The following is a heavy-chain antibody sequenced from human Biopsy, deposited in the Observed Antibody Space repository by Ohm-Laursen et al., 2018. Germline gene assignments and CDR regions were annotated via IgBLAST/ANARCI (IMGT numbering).Heavy chain of an antibody. CDR2: ISASGNHI. Sequence: GSLRLSCAASGFTFSGFSMNWVRQAPGKGLEWVSSISASGNHIYYTDSVKGRFTVSRDNGKNSVYLQMNSLRVEDTAVYYCARARSVLDYFYGLDVWGQGTTVTVSS. CDR3: ARARSVLDYFYGLDV. V-gene: IGHV3-21*01. D-gene: IGHD3-3*01. CDR1: GFTFSGFS. J-gene: IGHJ6*02.